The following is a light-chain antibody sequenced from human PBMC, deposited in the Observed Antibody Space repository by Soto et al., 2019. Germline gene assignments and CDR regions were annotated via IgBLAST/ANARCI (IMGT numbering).Light chain of an antibody. CDR1: SSDVGGYNY. CDR2: DVS. Sequence: QSVLTQPASVSGSPGQSITISCTGTSSDVGGYNYVSWYQQHPGKAPKLMIYDVSNRPSGVSNRFSGSKSSNTASLTISGLQAEDDADYYCSSYTSSSTLLVVFGGGTKLTVL. V-gene: IGLV2-14*01. CDR3: SSYTSSSTLLVV. J-gene: IGLJ2*01.